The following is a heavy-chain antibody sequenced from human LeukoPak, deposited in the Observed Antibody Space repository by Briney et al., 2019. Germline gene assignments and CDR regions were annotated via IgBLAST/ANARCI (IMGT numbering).Heavy chain of an antibody. Sequence: GGSLRLSCAASGFTFSNYRIHWVRQAPGKGLEWVAVISYDGLNKNHADSVKGRFTISRDNSRNTLSLQMNSLRVEDTAVYYCAKGVRSGYDRLDYWGQGALVTVSS. CDR2: ISYDGLNK. V-gene: IGHV3-30*18. CDR1: GFTFSNYR. J-gene: IGHJ4*02. D-gene: IGHD5-12*01. CDR3: AKGVRSGYDRLDY.